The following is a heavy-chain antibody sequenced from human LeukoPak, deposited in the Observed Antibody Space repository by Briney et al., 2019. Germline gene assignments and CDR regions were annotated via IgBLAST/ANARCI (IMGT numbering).Heavy chain of an antibody. Sequence: PGGSLRLSCAASGFTFSNYAMRWVRQAPGKGLEWVSGISGSGDSTYYADSVKGRFTISRDNSKNTLYLQMNSLRAEDTAVFYCAKDRDDYVWGSYLGAFDIWGQGTMVTVSS. V-gene: IGHV3-23*01. J-gene: IGHJ3*02. CDR3: AKDRDDYVWGSYLGAFDI. CDR2: ISGSGDST. D-gene: IGHD3-16*01. CDR1: GFTFSNYA.